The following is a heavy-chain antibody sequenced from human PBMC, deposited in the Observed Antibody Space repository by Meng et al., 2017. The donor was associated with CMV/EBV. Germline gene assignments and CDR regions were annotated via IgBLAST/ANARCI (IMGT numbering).Heavy chain of an antibody. CDR2: ISAYNGNT. V-gene: IGHV1-18*01. CDR3: ARVGGGNWFDP. CDR1: GYTFTSYG. D-gene: IGHD3-16*01. J-gene: IGHJ5*02. Sequence: VYMVTPGAAVKKAGASVKVSCKASGYTFTSYGLSWVRQAPGQGLEWMGWISAYNGNTNYAQKLQGRVTMTTDTSTSTAYMELRSLRSDDTAVYYCARVGGGNWFDPWGQGTLVTVSS.